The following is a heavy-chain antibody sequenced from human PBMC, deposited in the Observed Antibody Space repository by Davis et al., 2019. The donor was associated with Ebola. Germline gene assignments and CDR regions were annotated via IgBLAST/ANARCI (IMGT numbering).Heavy chain of an antibody. CDR3: ARDLLGYGDYYGMDV. CDR1: GFTFSSYE. D-gene: IGHD4-17*01. V-gene: IGHV3-48*03. Sequence: PGGSLRLSCAASGFTFSSYEMNWVRQAPGKGLEWVSYISSSGSTIYYADSVKGRFTISRDNAKNSLYLQMNSLRAEDTAVYYCARDLLGYGDYYGMDVWGQGTTVTVSS. CDR2: ISSSGSTI. J-gene: IGHJ6*02.